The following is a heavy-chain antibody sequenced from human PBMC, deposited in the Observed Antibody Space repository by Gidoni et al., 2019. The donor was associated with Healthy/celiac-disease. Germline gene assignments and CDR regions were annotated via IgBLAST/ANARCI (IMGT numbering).Heavy chain of an antibody. V-gene: IGHV4-59*01. Sequence: QVQLQESGPGLVKPSETLSLTCTVSGGPISSYYWSWIRQPPGKGLEWIGYIYYSGSTNYNPSLKSRVTISVDTSKNHFSLKLSSVTAADTAVYYCARVYGGNSGDAFDIWGQGTMVTVSS. CDR2: IYYSGST. CDR3: ARVYGGNSGDAFDI. J-gene: IGHJ3*02. CDR1: GGPISSYY. D-gene: IGHD2-21*02.